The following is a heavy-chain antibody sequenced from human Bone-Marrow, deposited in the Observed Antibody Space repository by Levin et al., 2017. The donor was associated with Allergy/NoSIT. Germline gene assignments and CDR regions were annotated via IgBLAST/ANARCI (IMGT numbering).Heavy chain of an antibody. CDR1: GFTFSDYA. V-gene: IGHV3-49*03. Sequence: QTLSLTCSGSGFTFSDYAMSWLRQTPGKGLEWVGFIRNKAYGGTAEYAAAVKGRFIISRDESKNIAYLQMNSLKTEDTAVYYCSRPAPPGYSSGWPEFWGQGTLVTVSS. CDR3: SRPAPPGYSSGWPEF. D-gene: IGHD6-19*01. CDR2: IRNKAYGGTA. J-gene: IGHJ1*01.